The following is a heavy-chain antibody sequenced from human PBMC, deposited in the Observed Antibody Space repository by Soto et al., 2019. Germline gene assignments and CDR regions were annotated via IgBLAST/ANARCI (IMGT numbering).Heavy chain of an antibody. J-gene: IGHJ4*02. Sequence: SETLSLTCAVSGGSISSSNWWSWVRRPPGKELEWIGEIYPSGNTNYNPSLKGRVTISVDKSKNLFSLKVNFVTAADTAVCYCAKGMGVASGGPLEYWGQGTLVTVSS. V-gene: IGHV4-4*02. CDR2: IYPSGNT. CDR3: AKGMGVASGGPLEY. CDR1: GGSISSSNW. D-gene: IGHD1-1*01.